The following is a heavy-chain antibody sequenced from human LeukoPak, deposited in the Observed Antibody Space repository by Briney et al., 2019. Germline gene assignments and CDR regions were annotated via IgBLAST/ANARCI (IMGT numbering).Heavy chain of an antibody. D-gene: IGHD3-16*01. CDR3: ARQSDDLGYFQH. J-gene: IGHJ1*01. Sequence: SETLSLTRTVSGGSLSSYYWSWIRQPPGKGLEWIGYIYYRGRTKYNPSLQSRVTISVDTSRNQFSLRLSSVTAADTAVYYCARQSDDLGYFQHWGQGTLVTVSS. CDR1: GGSLSSYY. V-gene: IGHV4-59*08. CDR2: IYYRGRT.